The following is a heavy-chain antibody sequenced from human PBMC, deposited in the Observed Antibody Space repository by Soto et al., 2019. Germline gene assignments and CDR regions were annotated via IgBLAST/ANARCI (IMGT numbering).Heavy chain of an antibody. V-gene: IGHV4-39*01. CDR2: IYYSGST. Sequence: SETLSLTCTVSGGSISSSSYYWGWIRHPPGKGLEWIGSIYYSGSTYYNPSLKSRVTISVDTSKNQFSLKLSSVTAADTAVYYCARRRFKAGIIDYWGQGTLVTVSS. D-gene: IGHD6-13*01. J-gene: IGHJ4*02. CDR1: GGSISSSSYY. CDR3: ARRRFKAGIIDY.